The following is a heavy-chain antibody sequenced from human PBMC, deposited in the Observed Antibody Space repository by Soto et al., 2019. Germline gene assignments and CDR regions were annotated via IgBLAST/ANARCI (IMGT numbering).Heavy chain of an antibody. V-gene: IGHV4-34*01. J-gene: IGHJ3*02. CDR1: GGSFSGYY. CDR2: INHSGST. CDR3: AQYYYDSSGYPTDHDAFDI. D-gene: IGHD3-22*01. Sequence: PSETLSLTCAVYGGSFSGYYWSWIRQPPGKGLEWIGEINHSGSTNYNPSLKSRVTISVDTSKNQFSLKLSSVTAADTAVYYCAQYYYDSSGYPTDHDAFDIWGQGTMVT.